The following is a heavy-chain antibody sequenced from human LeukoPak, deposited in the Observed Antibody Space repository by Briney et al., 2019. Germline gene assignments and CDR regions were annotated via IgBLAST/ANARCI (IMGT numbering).Heavy chain of an antibody. CDR1: GFTFSTYV. CDR3: AELGITMIGGV. J-gene: IGHJ6*04. V-gene: IGHV3-30*04. CDR2: ISYDGSNK. D-gene: IGHD3-10*02. Sequence: GGSLRLSCAASGFTFSTYVMHWVRQAPGRGLEWVAVISYDGSNKYYADSVKGRFTISRDNAKNSLYLQMNSLRAEDTAVYYCAELGITMIGGVWGKGTTVTISS.